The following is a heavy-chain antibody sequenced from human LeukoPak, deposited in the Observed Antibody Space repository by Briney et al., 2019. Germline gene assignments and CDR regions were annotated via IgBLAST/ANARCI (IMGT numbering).Heavy chain of an antibody. CDR2: IYYSGST. CDR1: GGSISSSNW. CDR3: ARHMVESRNGYLSAFDI. D-gene: IGHD5-24*01. J-gene: IGHJ3*02. Sequence: SETLSLTCAVSGGSISSSNWWSWIRQPPGKGLEWIGSIYYSGSTYYNASLKSRVTISIDTSKNQFSLKLRSVTAADTAVYYCARHMVESRNGYLSAFDIWGQGTMVTVSS. V-gene: IGHV4-39*01.